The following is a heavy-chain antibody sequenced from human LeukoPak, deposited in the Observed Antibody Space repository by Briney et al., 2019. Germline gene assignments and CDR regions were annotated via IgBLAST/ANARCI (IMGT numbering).Heavy chain of an antibody. Sequence: PSETLSLTCTVSGGSISSYYWSWIRQPPGKGLEWTGYIYYSGSTNYNPSLKSRVTISVDTSKNQFSLKLSSVTAADTAVYYCARGSGVGDSSGYYNWFDPWGQGTLVTVSS. CDR3: ARGSGVGDSSGYYNWFDP. D-gene: IGHD3-22*01. V-gene: IGHV4-59*01. CDR1: GGSISSYY. J-gene: IGHJ5*02. CDR2: IYYSGST.